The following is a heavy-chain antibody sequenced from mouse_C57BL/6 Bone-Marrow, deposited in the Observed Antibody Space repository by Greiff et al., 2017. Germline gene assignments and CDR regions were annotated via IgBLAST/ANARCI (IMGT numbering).Heavy chain of an antibody. Sequence: VMLVESGPGLVQPSQSLSITCTVSGFSLTSYGVHWVRQPPGKGLEWLGVIWSGGSTDYNAAFISRLSISKDNSKSQVFFKMNSLQADDTAIYYCANNYYGNYPRAMDYWGQGTSVTVSS. CDR2: IWSGGST. CDR3: ANNYYGNYPRAMDY. CDR1: GFSLTSYG. J-gene: IGHJ4*01. D-gene: IGHD2-1*01. V-gene: IGHV2-4*01.